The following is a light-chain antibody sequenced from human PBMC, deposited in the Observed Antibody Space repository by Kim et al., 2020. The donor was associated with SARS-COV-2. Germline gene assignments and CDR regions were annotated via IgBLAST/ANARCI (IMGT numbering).Light chain of an antibody. Sequence: SYELTQPPSVSVAPGQTATMTCEGSNVASKAVHWYRQKPGQAPLLVILYDTDRPSGSPERFSGSKAGYTATLTISRVQAGDEADYYGQGWGRGCDRDVFG. J-gene: IGLJ1*01. CDR1: NVASKA. CDR2: YDT. V-gene: IGLV3-21*04. CDR3: QGWGRGCDRDV.